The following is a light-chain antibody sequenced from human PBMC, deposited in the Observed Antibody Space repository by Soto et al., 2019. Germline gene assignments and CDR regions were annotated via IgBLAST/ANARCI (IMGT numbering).Light chain of an antibody. Sequence: EIPLTQSPSSLAASVGDRLTLTCRASRNVSIYLNWYQHKPGKGPTLLIHATSNLQIGVPSRFSGSGSGTECTLTISGLLPEDVATYHCQQLNTLPFTLGQGTRLEIK. V-gene: IGKV1-9*01. CDR2: ATS. CDR1: RNVSIY. CDR3: QQLNTLPFT. J-gene: IGKJ5*01.